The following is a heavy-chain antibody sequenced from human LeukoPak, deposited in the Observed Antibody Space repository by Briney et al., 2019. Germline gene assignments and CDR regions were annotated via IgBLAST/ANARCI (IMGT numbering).Heavy chain of an antibody. CDR1: GGSIGSADFH. CDR2: ISYSGKT. J-gene: IGHJ6*03. D-gene: IGHD1-7*01. CDR3: AAQTGTTASYYYYMDV. V-gene: IGHV4-30-4*08. Sequence: SQTLSLTCTVSGGSIGSADFHWSWLRQPRGKGLEWIVYISYSGKTHYNPSLKSPFTISVDTSKNQLSLKLSSVTAADTAVYYCAAQTGTTASYYYYMDVWGKGTTVTVSS.